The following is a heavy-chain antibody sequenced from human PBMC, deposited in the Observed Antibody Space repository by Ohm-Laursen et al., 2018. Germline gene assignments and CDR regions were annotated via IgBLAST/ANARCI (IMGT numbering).Heavy chain of an antibody. Sequence: GSSVKVSCKASGYTFTSYDINWVRQAPGQGLEWMGWISAYNGNTNYAQKLQGRVTMTTDTSTSTAYMELRSLRSDDTAVYYCARDKRASSGTNPLWYWGQGTLVTVSS. J-gene: IGHJ4*02. CDR1: GYTFTSYD. CDR3: ARDKRASSGTNPLWY. CDR2: ISAYNGNT. D-gene: IGHD6-19*01. V-gene: IGHV1-18*01.